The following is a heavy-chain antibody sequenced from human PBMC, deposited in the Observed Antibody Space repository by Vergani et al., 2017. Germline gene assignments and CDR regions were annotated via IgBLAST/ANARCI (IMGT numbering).Heavy chain of an antibody. CDR3: AKANPRNSGYDYLYYYHAMDV. CDR2: ISGSGGST. CDR1: GFTFNHYA. V-gene: IGHV3-23*01. D-gene: IGHD5-12*01. Sequence: EVQLLESGGDLVQPGGSLRLSCAASGFTFNHYAINWVRQAPGKGLEWVSGISGSGGSTYYAGSVKGRFTISRDSSKNTLYLQMNSLSAGDTAVYYCAKANPRNSGYDYLYYYHAMDVWGQETTVTVSS. J-gene: IGHJ6*02.